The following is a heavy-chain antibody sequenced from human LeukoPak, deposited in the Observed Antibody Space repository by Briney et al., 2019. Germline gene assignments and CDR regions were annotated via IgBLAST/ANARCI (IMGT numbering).Heavy chain of an antibody. Sequence: GGSLRLSCAASGFTFDDYAMHWVRQAPGKGLEWVSGISWNSGSIGYADSVKGRFTISRDNAKNSLYLQMNSLRAEDTALYYCAKGVTVVRGVIRSYFDYWGQGTLVTVSS. CDR1: GFTFDDYA. J-gene: IGHJ4*02. V-gene: IGHV3-9*01. D-gene: IGHD3-10*01. CDR2: ISWNSGSI. CDR3: AKGVTVVRGVIRSYFDY.